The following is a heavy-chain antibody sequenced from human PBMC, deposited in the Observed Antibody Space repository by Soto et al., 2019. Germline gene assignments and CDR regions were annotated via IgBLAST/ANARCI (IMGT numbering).Heavy chain of an antibody. CDR3: AGGLVYDFWSGYYSKYYYYYMDV. V-gene: IGHV1-18*01. J-gene: IGHJ6*03. D-gene: IGHD3-3*01. CDR2: ISAYNGNT. CDR1: GYTFTSYG. Sequence: ASVKVSCKASGYTFTSYGISWVRQAPGQGLEWMGWISAYNGNTNYAQKLQGRVTMTTDTSTSTAYMELRSLRSDDTAVYYCAGGLVYDFWSGYYSKYYYYYMDVWGKGTTVTVSS.